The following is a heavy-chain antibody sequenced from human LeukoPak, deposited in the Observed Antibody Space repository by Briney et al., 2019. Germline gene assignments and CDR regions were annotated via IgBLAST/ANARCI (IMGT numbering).Heavy chain of an antibody. CDR3: AKGYSGSYIFGDFDY. D-gene: IGHD1-26*01. CDR1: GFTFSSYG. V-gene: IGHV3-23*01. CDR2: ISGSGGST. J-gene: IGHJ4*02. Sequence: GGSLRLSCAASGFTFSSYGMSWVRQAPGKGLEWVSAISGSGGSTYYADSVKGRFTISRDNSKNTLYLQMNSLRAEDTAVYYCAKGYSGSYIFGDFDYWGQGTLVTVSS.